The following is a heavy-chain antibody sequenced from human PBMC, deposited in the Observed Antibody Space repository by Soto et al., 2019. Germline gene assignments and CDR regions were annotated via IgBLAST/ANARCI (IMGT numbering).Heavy chain of an antibody. J-gene: IGHJ5*02. CDR1: GYTFTGYY. Sequence: GASVKVSFKASGYTFTGYYMHWVRQAPGQGLEWMGWINPNSGGTNYAQKFQGRVTMTRDTSISTAYMELSRLRSDDTAVYYCARGEYSSSSWSDPWGQGTLVTVSS. D-gene: IGHD6-6*01. CDR2: INPNSGGT. CDR3: ARGEYSSSSWSDP. V-gene: IGHV1-2*02.